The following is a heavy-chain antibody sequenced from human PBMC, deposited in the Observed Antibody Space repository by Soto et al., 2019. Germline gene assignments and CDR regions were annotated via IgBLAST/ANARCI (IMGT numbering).Heavy chain of an antibody. V-gene: IGHV3-74*01. D-gene: IGHD3-10*01. CDR2: INDDGTRT. CDR3: IRGPRPSSVGTGAF. CDR1: GFVFNMYW. Sequence: GGSLRLSXAASGFVFNMYWMHWVRQVPGEGPEWVTRINDDGTRTDYADSAKGRFTISRDNAKDILYLQMNALRVDDTAVYYCIRGPRPSSVGTGAFWGQGTLVTVSS. J-gene: IGHJ4*02.